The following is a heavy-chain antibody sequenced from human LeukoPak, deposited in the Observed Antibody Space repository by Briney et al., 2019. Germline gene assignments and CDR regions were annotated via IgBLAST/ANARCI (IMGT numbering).Heavy chain of an antibody. V-gene: IGHV3-23*01. CDR2: ISGSGGST. CDR1: GFTFSSYA. Sequence: GGSLRLSCAGSGFTFSSYAMSWVRQAPGKGMEWVSAISGSGGSTYYADSVKGRFTISRDNSKNMLYLQMNSLRAEDTAVYYCAKDTALMTVTTYDYWGQGTLVTVSS. J-gene: IGHJ4*02. D-gene: IGHD4-17*01. CDR3: AKDTALMTVTTYDY.